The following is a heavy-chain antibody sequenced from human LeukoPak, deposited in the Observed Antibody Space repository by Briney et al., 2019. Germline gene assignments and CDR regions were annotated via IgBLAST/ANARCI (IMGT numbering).Heavy chain of an antibody. V-gene: IGHV4-59*11. CDR2: IYYSGST. CDR3: ARVPSGSYGNWFEH. CDR1: GGSISSHY. D-gene: IGHD1-26*01. J-gene: IGHJ5*02. Sequence: SETLSLTCTVSGGSISSHYWSWIRQPPGKGLEWIGYIYYSGSTNYNPSLKSRVTISVDTSKNQFSLKLSSVTAADTAVYYRARVPSGSYGNWFEHWGQGTLVTVYS.